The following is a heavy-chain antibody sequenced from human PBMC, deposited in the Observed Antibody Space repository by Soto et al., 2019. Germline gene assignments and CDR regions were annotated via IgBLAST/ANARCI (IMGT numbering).Heavy chain of an antibody. CDR2: ISSNGGST. Sequence: DVQLVESGEGLVQPGGSLRLSCAASGFTFSAYAMHWVRQAPGKGLECVSTISSNGGSTYYVDSVKGRFTISRDNSKNTLYLQMGSLRVEDMAVYYCARGGGGAALADFDYWGQGTLVTVSS. J-gene: IGHJ4*02. D-gene: IGHD3-16*01. V-gene: IGHV3-64*02. CDR1: GFTFSAYA. CDR3: ARGGGGAALADFDY.